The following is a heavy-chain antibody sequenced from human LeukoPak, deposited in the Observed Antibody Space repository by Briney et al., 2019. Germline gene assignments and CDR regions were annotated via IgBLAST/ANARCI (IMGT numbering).Heavy chain of an antibody. CDR2: IWYDGSNK. D-gene: IGHD2-2*01. CDR3: ARDWELVVPAGNFDY. Sequence: GGSLRLSCAASGFTFSSYGMHWVRQAPGKGLEWVAVIWYDGSNKYYADSVKGRFTISRDNSKNTLYLQMNSLRAEDTAVYYCARDWELVVPAGNFDYWGQGTLVTVSS. J-gene: IGHJ4*02. CDR1: GFTFSSYG. V-gene: IGHV3-33*08.